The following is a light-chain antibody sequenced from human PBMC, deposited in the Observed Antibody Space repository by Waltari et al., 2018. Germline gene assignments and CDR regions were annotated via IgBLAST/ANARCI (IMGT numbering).Light chain of an antibody. Sequence: DIQMTQSPSSLSASVGDRVTITCRARQSISNYINWYQQKPGRAPNLLIYAASNLQSGVPSRFSGSGSGTDFTLTISSLQPEDFATYYCQQSYSTPLTFGGGTKVEIK. CDR2: AAS. V-gene: IGKV1-39*01. CDR1: QSISNY. J-gene: IGKJ4*01. CDR3: QQSYSTPLT.